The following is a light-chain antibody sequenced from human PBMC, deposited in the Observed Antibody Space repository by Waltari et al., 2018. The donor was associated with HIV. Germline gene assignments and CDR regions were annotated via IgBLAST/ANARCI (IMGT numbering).Light chain of an antibody. V-gene: IGLV1-44*01. CDR1: RSNIGSND. Sequence: QSVLPQPPSASGTPGQRVTISCSGSRSNIGSNDVNWYQQVPGTAPKFLMYSNNRRPSGVPDRFSGSKSCTSASLAISGLQSDDEADYYCAAWDESLNAWVFGGGTRLTVL. CDR3: AAWDESLNAWV. CDR2: SNN. J-gene: IGLJ3*02.